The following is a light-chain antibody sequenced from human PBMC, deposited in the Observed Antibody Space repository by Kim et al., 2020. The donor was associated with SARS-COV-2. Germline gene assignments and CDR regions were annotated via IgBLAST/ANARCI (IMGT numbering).Light chain of an antibody. CDR2: DNN. V-gene: IGLV1-40*01. CDR3: QSYDSSLSGYV. CDR1: YSNVGADYS. J-gene: IGLJ1*01. Sequence: QRVTISCTGTYSNVGADYSVHWYQHLPGAAPKLLIYDNNKRPSGVPDRFSGSKSGTSASLAITGLQAEDEADYYCQSYDSSLSGYVFATGTKVTVL.